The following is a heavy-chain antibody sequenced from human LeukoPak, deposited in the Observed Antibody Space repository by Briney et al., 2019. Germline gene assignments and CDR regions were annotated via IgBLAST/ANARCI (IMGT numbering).Heavy chain of an antibody. Sequence: ASVKVSCKASGYTFTSYYMHWVRQAPGQGLEGMGIINPSGGSTSYAQKFQGRVTMTRDTSTSTVYMELSSLRSEDTAVYYCARAGYDYVWGSYRYDAFDIWGQATMVTVSS. CDR3: ARAGYDYVWGSYRYDAFDI. D-gene: IGHD3-16*02. V-gene: IGHV1-46*01. CDR2: INPSGGST. CDR1: GYTFTSYY. J-gene: IGHJ3*02.